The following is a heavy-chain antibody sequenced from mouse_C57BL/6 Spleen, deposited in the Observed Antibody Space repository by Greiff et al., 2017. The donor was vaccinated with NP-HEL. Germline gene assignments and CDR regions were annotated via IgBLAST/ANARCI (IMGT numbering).Heavy chain of an antibody. J-gene: IGHJ2*01. Sequence: VQLQQPGAELVKPGASVKLSCKASGYTFTSYWMHWVKQRPGQGLEWIGMIHPNSGSTNYNEKFKSKATLTVDKSSSTAYMQLSSLTSEDSAVYYWAIITAIVAVDYWGQGTTLTVAS. D-gene: IGHD1-1*01. V-gene: IGHV1-64*01. CDR3: AIITAIVAVDY. CDR1: GYTFTSYW. CDR2: IHPNSGST.